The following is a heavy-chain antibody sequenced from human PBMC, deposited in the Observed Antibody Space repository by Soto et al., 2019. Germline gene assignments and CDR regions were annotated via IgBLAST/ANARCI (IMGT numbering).Heavy chain of an antibody. V-gene: IGHV1-46*01. CDR3: ARDPSGTAFDI. J-gene: IGHJ3*02. D-gene: IGHD1-1*01. CDR2: INPSGGST. Sequence: ASVNVSCKASGYTFTSYYMHWVRQAPGQGLEWMGIINPSGGSTSYAQKFQGRVTMTRDTSTSTVYMELSSLRSEDTAVYYCARDPSGTAFDIWGQGTMVTVSS. CDR1: GYTFTSYY.